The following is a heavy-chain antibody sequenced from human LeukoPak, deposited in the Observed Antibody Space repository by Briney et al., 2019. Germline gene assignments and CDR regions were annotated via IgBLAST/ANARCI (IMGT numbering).Heavy chain of an antibody. CDR3: ARGVDV. Sequence: GGSLRLSRAASGFTVSSSYMTWVRQAPGKGLEWVSVVYSGGITYYADSVKGRFIISGDNSKNTLYLQMNSLRAEDTAVYYCARGVDVWGQGTTVTVSS. J-gene: IGHJ6*02. V-gene: IGHV3-66*01. CDR2: VYSGGIT. CDR1: GFTVSSSY.